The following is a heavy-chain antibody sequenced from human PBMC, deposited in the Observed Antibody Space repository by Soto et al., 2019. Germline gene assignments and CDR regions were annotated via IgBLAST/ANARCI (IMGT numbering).Heavy chain of an antibody. CDR3: TGSLSFALDI. CDR1: GFSFSDSV. CDR2: ITSTADTYAT. V-gene: IGHV3-73*01. Sequence: EVQLVESGGGLVQPGGSLKLSCAASGFSFSDSVMHWVRQVSGKGLEWVGRITSTADTYATAYTASVKGRFTVSRDDSKNTAYLQMNSLKTEDTAVYYCTGSLSFALDIWGQGTMVHVSS. J-gene: IGHJ3*02.